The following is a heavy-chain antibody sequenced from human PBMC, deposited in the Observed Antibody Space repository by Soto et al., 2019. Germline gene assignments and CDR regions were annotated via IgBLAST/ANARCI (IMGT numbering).Heavy chain of an antibody. Sequence: PGESLKISCKCSGYSFTSYWIGLVRQMPGKGLEWMGIIYPGDSDTRYSPSFQGQVTISADKSISTAYLQWSSLKASDTAMYYCARDRYDILTGIPYYFDYWGQGTLVTVSS. CDR3: ARDRYDILTGIPYYFDY. CDR2: IYPGDSDT. V-gene: IGHV5-51*01. D-gene: IGHD3-9*01. J-gene: IGHJ4*02. CDR1: GYSFTSYW.